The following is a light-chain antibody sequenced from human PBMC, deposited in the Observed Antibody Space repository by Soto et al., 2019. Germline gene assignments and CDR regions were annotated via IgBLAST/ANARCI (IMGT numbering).Light chain of an antibody. CDR3: LQAYNYPWT. J-gene: IGKJ1*01. V-gene: IGKV1-6*01. CDR1: QGIRND. CDR2: AAS. Sequence: AIQMTQSPTSLSASVGVRVTITCRASQGIRNDLGWYQQKPGKAPRLLIYAASTLQSGVPSRFSGSGSGTDFTLTISSLQPEDFAAYYCLQAYNYPWTFGQGTKVDIK.